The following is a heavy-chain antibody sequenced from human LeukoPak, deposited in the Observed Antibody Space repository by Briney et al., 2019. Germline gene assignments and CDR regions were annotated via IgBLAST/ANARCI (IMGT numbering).Heavy chain of an antibody. CDR2: IYTSGST. J-gene: IGHJ5*02. Sequence: SETLSLTCSVPGGSISNYYWSWIRQPAGKGLEWIGRIYTSGSTNYNPSLKSRVTMSVDTSKNQFSLKLSSVTAADTAVYYCARARAAYNWLDPWGQGTLVTVSS. CDR1: GGSISNYY. CDR3: ARARAAYNWLDP. V-gene: IGHV4-4*07. D-gene: IGHD6-25*01.